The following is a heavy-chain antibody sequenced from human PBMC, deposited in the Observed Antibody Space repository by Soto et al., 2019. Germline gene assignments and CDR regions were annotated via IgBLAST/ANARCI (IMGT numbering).Heavy chain of an antibody. J-gene: IGHJ5*02. CDR3: ARFWQQLVPYNWFDP. CDR2: IYHSGST. D-gene: IGHD6-13*01. CDR1: GGSISSSNW. V-gene: IGHV4-4*02. Sequence: LRETLSLTCAVSGGSISSSNWWSWVRQPPGKGLEWIGEIYHSGSTNYNPSLKSRVTISVDKSKNQFSLKLSSVTAADTAVYYCARFWQQLVPYNWFDPWGQGTLVTVSS.